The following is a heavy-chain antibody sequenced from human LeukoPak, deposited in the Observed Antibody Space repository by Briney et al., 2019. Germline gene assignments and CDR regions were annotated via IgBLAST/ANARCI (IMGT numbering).Heavy chain of an antibody. CDR1: GYTLTDYY. J-gene: IGHJ4*02. Sequence: GASVKVSCKASGYTLTDYYMHWVRQAPGQGLEWMGRINPNSGGTNYAQKFQGRVTMTRDTSINTVYMELSRLRSDDTAVYYCARVGYYESSGYYEYWSQGTLVTVSS. CDR3: ARVGYYESSGYYEY. D-gene: IGHD3-22*01. CDR2: INPNSGGT. V-gene: IGHV1-2*06.